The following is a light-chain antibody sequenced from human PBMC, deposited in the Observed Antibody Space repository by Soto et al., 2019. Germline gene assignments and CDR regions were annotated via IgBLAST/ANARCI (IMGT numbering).Light chain of an antibody. CDR1: SSDVGGYNY. V-gene: IGLV2-14*01. Sequence: QSVLTQPASVSGSPGQSITISCTGTSSDVGGYNYVSWYQQHPGKAPKLMIYEVSNRPSGVSNRFSGSKPGNTASLTISGLQAEDEADYYCSSYTSSYTYVFGTGTKVTVL. CDR3: SSYTSSYTYV. J-gene: IGLJ1*01. CDR2: EVS.